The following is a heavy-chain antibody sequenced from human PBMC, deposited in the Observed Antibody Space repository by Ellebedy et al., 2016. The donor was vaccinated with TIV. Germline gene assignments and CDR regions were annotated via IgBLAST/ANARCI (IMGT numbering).Heavy chain of an antibody. CDR2: ISGGSGTI. CDR1: GFTFSSHS. J-gene: IGHJ4*02. CDR3: ARDHSPYERHLDY. Sequence: GGSLRLXXRASGFTFSSHSMTWVRQAPGKGLEWVSYISGGSGTIYYADSVKGRFTLSRDNSKNTVYLQMNSLRVEGTAVYYCARDHSPYERHLDYWGQGTLVTVSS. D-gene: IGHD5-12*01. V-gene: IGHV3-48*01.